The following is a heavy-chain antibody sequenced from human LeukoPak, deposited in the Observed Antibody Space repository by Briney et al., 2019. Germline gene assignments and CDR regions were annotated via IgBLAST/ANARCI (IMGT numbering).Heavy chain of an antibody. D-gene: IGHD3-22*01. J-gene: IGHJ4*02. CDR3: ARDLRAYSSGYTDY. V-gene: IGHV3-7*03. CDR1: GFSFSTYW. Sequence: GGSLRLSCAPSGFSFSTYWMSWVRQAPGKGLEWVANIKEDGSQKYYVDSVKGRFTIFRDNAKNSLSPQMNSLRADDTAVYYCARDLRAYSSGYTDYWGQGTLVTVSS. CDR2: IKEDGSQK.